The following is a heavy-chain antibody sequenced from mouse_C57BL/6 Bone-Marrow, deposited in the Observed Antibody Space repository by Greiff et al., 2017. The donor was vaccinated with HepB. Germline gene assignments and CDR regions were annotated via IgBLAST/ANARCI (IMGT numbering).Heavy chain of an antibody. CDR1: GYTFTSYW. D-gene: IGHD1-1*01. J-gene: IGHJ4*01. V-gene: IGHV1-59*01. CDR2: IDPSDSYT. Sequence: QVQLKQPGAELVRPGTSVKLSCKASGYTFTSYWMHWVKQRPGQGLEWIGVIDPSDSYTNYNQKFKGKATLTVDTSSSTAYMQISSLTSEDSAVYYCARRLYGSSHYYAMDYWGQGTSVTVSS. CDR3: ARRLYGSSHYYAMDY.